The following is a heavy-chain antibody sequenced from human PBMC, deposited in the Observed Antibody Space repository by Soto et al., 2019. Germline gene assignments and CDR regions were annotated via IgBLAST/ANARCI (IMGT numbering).Heavy chain of an antibody. V-gene: IGHV5-51*01. D-gene: IGHD1-1*01. CDR3: ARHQTGTTGYYYYIDV. CDR2: IYPGDSTT. Sequence: GESLKISCKGSGYSFTSYWIGWVLQMPGKGLEWMGIIYPGDSTTRYSPSFQGQVTISADKSITTAYLQWSSLKASDTAMYYCARHQTGTTGYYYYIDVWGKGTTVTVXS. CDR1: GYSFTSYW. J-gene: IGHJ6*03.